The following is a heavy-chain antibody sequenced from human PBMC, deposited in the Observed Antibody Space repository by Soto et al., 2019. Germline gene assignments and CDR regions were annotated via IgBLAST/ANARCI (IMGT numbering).Heavy chain of an antibody. V-gene: IGHV1-2*04. Sequence: QVPLVQSGAEVKKPGASVKVSCKASGYTFTGYYMHWVRQAPGQGLEWMGWINPNSGGTNYAQKFQGWVTMTRDTSISTAYMELSRLRSDDTAVYYCARGGDLYCSGGSCYSWFDPWGQGTRVTVSS. CDR3: ARGGDLYCSGGSCYSWFDP. CDR1: GYTFTGYY. D-gene: IGHD2-15*01. J-gene: IGHJ5*02. CDR2: INPNSGGT.